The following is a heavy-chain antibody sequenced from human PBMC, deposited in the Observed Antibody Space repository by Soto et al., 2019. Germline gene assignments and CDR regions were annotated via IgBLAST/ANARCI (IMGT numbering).Heavy chain of an antibody. Sequence: GGSLRLSCAASGFTFSSYEMNWVRQAPGKGLEWVSYISSSGSTIYYAGSVKGRFTISRDNAKNSLYLQMNSLRAEDTAVYYCARDGYYYDSSGFNWFDPWGQGTLVTVSS. CDR1: GFTFSSYE. CDR3: ARDGYYYDSSGFNWFDP. D-gene: IGHD3-22*01. J-gene: IGHJ5*02. CDR2: ISSSGSTI. V-gene: IGHV3-48*03.